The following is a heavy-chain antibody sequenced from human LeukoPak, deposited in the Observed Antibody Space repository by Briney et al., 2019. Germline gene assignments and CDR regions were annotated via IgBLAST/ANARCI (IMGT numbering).Heavy chain of an antibody. CDR2: ISSSGSTI. J-gene: IGHJ4*02. CDR3: ARDLLLWFGESPLDY. CDR1: GFTFSDYY. V-gene: IGHV3-11*04. D-gene: IGHD3-10*01. Sequence: PGGSLRLSCAASGFTFSDYYMSWIRQAPGKGLEWVSYISSSGSTIYYADSVKGRFTISRDNAKNSLYLQMNSLRAEDTAVYYCARDLLLWFGESPLDYWGQGTLVTVSS.